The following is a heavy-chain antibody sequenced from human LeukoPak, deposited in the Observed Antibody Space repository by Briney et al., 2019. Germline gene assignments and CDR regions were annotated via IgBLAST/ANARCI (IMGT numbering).Heavy chain of an antibody. D-gene: IGHD2-2*01. CDR3: ARLIPQVVVPGAVDY. CDR2: ISAYNGNR. J-gene: IGHJ4*02. Sequence: ASVKVSCKASGGTFSSYAISWVRQAPGQGLEWMGWISAYNGNRNYAQKLQGRVTMTTDTSTSTAYMELRSLRSDDTAVYYCARLIPQVVVPGAVDYWGQGTLVTVSS. V-gene: IGHV1-18*01. CDR1: GGTFSSYA.